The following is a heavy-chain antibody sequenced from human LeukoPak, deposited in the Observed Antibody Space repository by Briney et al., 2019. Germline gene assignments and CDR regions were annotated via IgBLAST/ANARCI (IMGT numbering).Heavy chain of an antibody. D-gene: IGHD1-7*01. Sequence: SETLSLTCTVSGGSISSGSYYWSWIRQPAGKGLEWIGRIYTSGSTNYNPSLKSRVTISEDTSNNQFSLKLSSVTAADTAMYYCASLYNWNYASPYYMDVWGKGTTVTVSS. V-gene: IGHV4-61*02. CDR1: GGSISSGSYY. CDR3: ASLYNWNYASPYYMDV. J-gene: IGHJ6*03. CDR2: IYTSGST.